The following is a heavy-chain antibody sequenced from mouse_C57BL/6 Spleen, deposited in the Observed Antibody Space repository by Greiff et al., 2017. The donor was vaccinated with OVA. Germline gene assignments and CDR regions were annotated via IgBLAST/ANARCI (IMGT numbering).Heavy chain of an antibody. J-gene: IGHJ2*01. V-gene: IGHV1-55*01. CDR3: ARPSDGSSYDY. CDR2: IYPGSGST. D-gene: IGHD1-1*01. Sequence: QVQLQQPGAELVKPGASVKMSCKASGYTFTSYWITWVKQRPGQGLEWIGDIYPGSGSTNYNEKFKSKATLTVGTYSSPAYMPLSSLTSEDSAVYYVARPSDGSSYDYWGQGTTLTVSS. CDR1: GYTFTSYW.